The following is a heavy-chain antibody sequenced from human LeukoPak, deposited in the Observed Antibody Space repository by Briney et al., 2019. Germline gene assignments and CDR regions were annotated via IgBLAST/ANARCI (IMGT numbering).Heavy chain of an antibody. CDR1: GYTFTSYG. Sequence: ASVKASCTASGYTFTSYGISWVRQAPGQGPEWMGWISAYNGNTNYAQKLQGRVTMTTDTSTSTAYMELRSLRSDDTAVYYCARETVDIVATIMGDAFDIWGQGTMVTVSS. J-gene: IGHJ3*02. D-gene: IGHD5-12*01. CDR2: ISAYNGNT. CDR3: ARETVDIVATIMGDAFDI. V-gene: IGHV1-18*01.